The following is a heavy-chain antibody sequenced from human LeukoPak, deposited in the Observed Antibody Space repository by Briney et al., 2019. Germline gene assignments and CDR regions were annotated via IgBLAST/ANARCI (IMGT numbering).Heavy chain of an antibody. CDR2: ISWNSGSI. J-gene: IGHJ6*02. Sequence: GGSLRLSCAASGFTFDDYAMHWVRQAPGKGLEWVSGISWNSGSIGYADSVKGRFTIPRDNAKNSLYLQMNSLRAEDTALYYCAKDTGPDIVVVPAAKKYGCYYGMDVWGQGTTVTVSS. V-gene: IGHV3-9*01. CDR1: GFTFDDYA. CDR3: AKDTGPDIVVVPAAKKYGCYYGMDV. D-gene: IGHD2-2*01.